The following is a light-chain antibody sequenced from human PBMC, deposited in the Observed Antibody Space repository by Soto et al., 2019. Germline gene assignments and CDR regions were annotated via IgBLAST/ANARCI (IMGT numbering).Light chain of an antibody. CDR1: QSVRSSY. V-gene: IGKV3-20*01. J-gene: IGKJ3*01. Sequence: EIVLTQSPGTLSLSPGERATLSCRASQSVRSSYLAWYQQKPGQATRLLIYGASSRATGIPDRFSGSGSGTDFSLTISRLEPEDFGVYYCQQYGTSPVTFGPGTKVDI. CDR2: GAS. CDR3: QQYGTSPVT.